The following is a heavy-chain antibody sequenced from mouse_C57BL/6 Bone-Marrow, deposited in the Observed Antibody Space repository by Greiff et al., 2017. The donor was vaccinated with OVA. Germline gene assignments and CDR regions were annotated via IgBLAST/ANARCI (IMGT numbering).Heavy chain of an antibody. CDR1: GYTFTSYW. D-gene: IGHD2-12*01. CDR3: ARGDSYDWFAY. J-gene: IGHJ3*01. Sequence: QVHVKQPGAELVKPGASVKMSCKASGYTFTSYWITWVKQRPGQGLEWIGDIYPGSGSTNYNEKFKSKATLTVDTSSSTAYMQLSSLTSEDSAVYYCARGDSYDWFAYWGQGTLVTVSA. CDR2: IYPGSGST. V-gene: IGHV1-55*01.